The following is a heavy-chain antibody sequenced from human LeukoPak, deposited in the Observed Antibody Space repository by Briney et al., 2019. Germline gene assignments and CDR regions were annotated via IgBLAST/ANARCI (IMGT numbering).Heavy chain of an antibody. CDR1: GYTFTSYY. CDR2: INPSGGST. V-gene: IGHV1-46*01. J-gene: IGHJ4*02. Sequence: ASVKVSCKASGYTFTSYYMHWVRQPPGQGLEWMGIINPSGGSTSYAQKFQGRVTLTRDTSTSTVYMELSSLRSEDTAVYYCARDIYCSGGSCYSALVGDWGQGTLVTVSS. CDR3: ARDIYCSGGSCYSALVGD. D-gene: IGHD2-15*01.